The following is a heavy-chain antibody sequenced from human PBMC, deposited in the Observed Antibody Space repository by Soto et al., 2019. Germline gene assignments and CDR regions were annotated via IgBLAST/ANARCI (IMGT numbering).Heavy chain of an antibody. J-gene: IGHJ6*02. CDR1: GGSISSYY. V-gene: IGHV4-59*01. D-gene: IGHD3-10*01. Sequence: PSETLSLTCTVSGGSISSYYWSWIRQPPGKGLEWIGYIYYSGSTNYNPSLKSRVTISVDTSKNQFSLKLSSVTAADTAVYYCARGTPNYYGSGSYYKRGYYYGMDVWGQGTTVTVSS. CDR2: IYYSGST. CDR3: ARGTPNYYGSGSYYKRGYYYGMDV.